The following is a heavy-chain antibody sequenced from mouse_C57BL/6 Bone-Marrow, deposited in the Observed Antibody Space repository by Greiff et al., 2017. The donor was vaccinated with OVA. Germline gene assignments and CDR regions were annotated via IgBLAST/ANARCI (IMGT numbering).Heavy chain of an antibody. Sequence: QVQLQQPGAELVMPGASVKLSCKASGYTFTSYWMHWVKQRPGQGLEWIGEIDPSDSYTNYNQKFKGKSTLTVDKSSSTAYMQLSSLTSEGSAGDSGARWRGYFDVWGTGTTGTVSS. V-gene: IGHV1-69*01. CDR3: ARWRGYFDV. J-gene: IGHJ1*03. CDR1: GYTFTSYW. CDR2: IDPSDSYT.